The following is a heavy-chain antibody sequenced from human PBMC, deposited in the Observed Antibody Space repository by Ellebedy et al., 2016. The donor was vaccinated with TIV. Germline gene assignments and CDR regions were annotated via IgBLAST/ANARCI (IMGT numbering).Heavy chain of an antibody. Sequence: SETLSLTXSVSGGSISSSTYYWGWIRQPPGKGLEWIGHIYYSGTTYYNASLKSRVTISVDTSKNQFSLKLSSVAAADTAVYYCARVKRELLSCCAFDIWGQGTMISVSS. CDR3: ARVKRELLSCCAFDI. V-gene: IGHV4-30-4*08. CDR2: IYYSGTT. D-gene: IGHD1-26*01. CDR1: GGSISSSTYY. J-gene: IGHJ3*02.